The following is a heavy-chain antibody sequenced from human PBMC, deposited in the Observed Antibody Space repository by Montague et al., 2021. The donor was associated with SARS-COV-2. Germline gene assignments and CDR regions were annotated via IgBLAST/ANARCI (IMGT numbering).Heavy chain of an antibody. Sequence: GSLRLSCAASGFTFSSYEMNWVRQAPGKGLEWVSYISSSGGTTFYADSVRGRFTISRDNAKNSLYLQMNSLRAEDTAVYYCARESRITMLVVVITSAFDIWGQGTMVTVSS. CDR3: ARESRITMLVVVITSAFDI. V-gene: IGHV3-48*03. CDR2: ISSSGGTT. D-gene: IGHD3-22*01. CDR1: GFTFSSYE. J-gene: IGHJ3*02.